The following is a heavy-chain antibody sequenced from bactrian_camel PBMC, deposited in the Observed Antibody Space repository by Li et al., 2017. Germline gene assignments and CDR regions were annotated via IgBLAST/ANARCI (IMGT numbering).Heavy chain of an antibody. CDR1: EYFYSSYC. D-gene: IGHD7*01. J-gene: IGHJ4*01. Sequence: HVQLVESGGGSVQAGGSLRLSCAASEYFYSSYCMAWFRQVPGKQREGVAAINSDGEATYGEAVQGRFTISKDNLKNTLYLQMNNLQPDDTATYYCQGFAMNLHFPLDYGGRWDAYGQGTQVTVS. V-gene: IGHV3S53*01. CDR2: INSDGEA.